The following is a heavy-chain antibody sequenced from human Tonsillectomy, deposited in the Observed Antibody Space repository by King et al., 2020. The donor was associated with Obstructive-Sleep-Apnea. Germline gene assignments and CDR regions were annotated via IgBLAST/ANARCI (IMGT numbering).Heavy chain of an antibody. CDR1: DFRLLAPS. V-gene: IGHV3-66*01. CDR3: ARAYSRNYFYYGMDV. J-gene: IGHJ6*04. CDR2: IYSGGTT. Sequence: LVDSVGCLCPRVGSLSLSCASSDFRLLAPSISFCGQAQWKGLEWVSVIYSGGTTYYTDSVKGRFSISRDNSNNMVYLQMDSLRAEDTGVYYCARAYSRNYFYYGMDVWGKGATVTVSS. D-gene: IGHD1-26*01.